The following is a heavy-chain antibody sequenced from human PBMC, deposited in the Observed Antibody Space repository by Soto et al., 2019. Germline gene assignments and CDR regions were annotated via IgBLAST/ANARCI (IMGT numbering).Heavy chain of an antibody. CDR2: ISSSSSTI. Sequence: GGSLRLSCAASGFTFSSYSMNWVRQAPGKGLEWVSYISSSSSTIYYADSVKGRFTISRDNAKNSLYLQMNSLRDEDTAVYYCARTGYSSGWYPNDGMDVWGQGTTGTGSS. V-gene: IGHV3-48*02. D-gene: IGHD6-19*01. J-gene: IGHJ6*02. CDR1: GFTFSSYS. CDR3: ARTGYSSGWYPNDGMDV.